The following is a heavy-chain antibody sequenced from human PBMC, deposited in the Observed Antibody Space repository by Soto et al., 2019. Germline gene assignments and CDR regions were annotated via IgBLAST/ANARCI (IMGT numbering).Heavy chain of an antibody. CDR3: AKAGGAAGTVDYFDY. V-gene: IGHV1-18*01. CDR1: GYTFTSSG. CDR2: ISAHTGSS. J-gene: IGHJ4*02. Sequence: GASVKVSCKASGYTFTSSGMSWVRQAPGQGLEWMGWISAHTGSSEYAQRFQGRVTMTTDRSTSTAYMELRSLRSDATAVYYCAKAGGAAGTVDYFDYWGQGTLVTVSS. D-gene: IGHD6-13*01.